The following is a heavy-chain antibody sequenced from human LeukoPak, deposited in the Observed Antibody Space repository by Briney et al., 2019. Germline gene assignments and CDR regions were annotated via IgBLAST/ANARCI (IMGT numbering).Heavy chain of an antibody. D-gene: IGHD4-11*01. CDR3: ARDRATRSFAFDI. V-gene: IGHV4-59*01. Sequence: NTSETLSLTCTVSGGSISSYYWSWIRQPPGKGLEWIGYIYYSGSTNYNPSLKSRVTISVDTSKNQFSLKLSSVTAADTAVYYCARDRATRSFAFDIWGQGTMVTVSS. J-gene: IGHJ3*02. CDR1: GGSISSYY. CDR2: IYYSGST.